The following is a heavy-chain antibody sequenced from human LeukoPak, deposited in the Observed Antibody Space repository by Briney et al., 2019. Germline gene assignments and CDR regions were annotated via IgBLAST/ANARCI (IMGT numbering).Heavy chain of an antibody. Sequence: GGSLRLSCAASGFTFSSYSMNWVRQAPGKGLEWVSSISGSSSYIYYADSVKGRFTISRDNAKNSLYLQMNSLRAEDTAVYYCAREPDSSGWSPSGPWGQGTLVTVSS. V-gene: IGHV3-21*01. J-gene: IGHJ5*02. D-gene: IGHD6-19*01. CDR1: GFTFSSYS. CDR2: ISGSSSYI. CDR3: AREPDSSGWSPSGP.